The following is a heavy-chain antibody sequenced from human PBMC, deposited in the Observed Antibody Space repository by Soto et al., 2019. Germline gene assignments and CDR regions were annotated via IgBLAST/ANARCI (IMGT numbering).Heavy chain of an antibody. CDR3: ARDRQAAPGTLHIWFDP. CDR1: GGTFSSYA. V-gene: IGHV1-69*01. D-gene: IGHD6-13*01. Sequence: QVQLVQAGAEVKKPGSSVKVSCKASGGTFSSYAISWVRQAPGQGLEWMGGIIPIFGTANYAQKFQGRVTITADESSSTAYMELSSLRSEDTAVYYCARDRQAAPGTLHIWFDPWGQGTLVTVSS. J-gene: IGHJ5*02. CDR2: IIPIFGTA.